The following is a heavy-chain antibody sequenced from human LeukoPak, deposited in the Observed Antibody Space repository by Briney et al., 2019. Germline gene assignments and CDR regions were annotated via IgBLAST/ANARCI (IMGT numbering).Heavy chain of an antibody. D-gene: IGHD4-17*01. CDR2: ISGYNGNT. J-gene: IGHJ4*02. V-gene: IGHV1-18*04. Sequence: GASLKLSCKASGYTFTSYGISWVRQAPGQGLEWMSWISGYNGNTNYAQKFQGRVTMTTDTSTSTAYMELRSLRSDDTAVYYCARDYGDSSRSFDYWGQGTLVTVSS. CDR3: ARDYGDSSRSFDY. CDR1: GYTFTSYG.